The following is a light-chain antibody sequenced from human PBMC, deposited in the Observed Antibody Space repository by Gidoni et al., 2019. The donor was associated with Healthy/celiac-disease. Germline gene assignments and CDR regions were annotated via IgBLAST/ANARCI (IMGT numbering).Light chain of an antibody. V-gene: IGLV3-25*03. CDR2: KDS. CDR1: ALPKQY. CDR3: QSADSSGIV. J-gene: IGLJ2*01. Sequence: SYELTQPPSVSVSPGQPARITCSGDALPKQYAYWYQQKPGQAPVLVIYKDSERPSGIPERFSGSSSGTTVTLTISGVQAEDEADDYCQSADSSGIVFGGGTKLTVL.